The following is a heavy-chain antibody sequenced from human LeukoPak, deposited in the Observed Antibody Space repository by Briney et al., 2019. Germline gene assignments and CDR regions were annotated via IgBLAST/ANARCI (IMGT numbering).Heavy chain of an antibody. CDR3: ATQTGTTEYYYMDV. CDR2: FDPEDGET. J-gene: IGHJ6*03. V-gene: IGHV1-24*01. Sequence: ASVKVSCKVSGYSLTELSMHWVRQAPGKGLEWLGGFDPEDGETIYAQKFQGRVTMTEDTSTDTAYMELSSLRSEDTAVYYCATQTGTTEYYYMDVWGKGTTVTVSS. D-gene: IGHD1-7*01. CDR1: GYSLTELS.